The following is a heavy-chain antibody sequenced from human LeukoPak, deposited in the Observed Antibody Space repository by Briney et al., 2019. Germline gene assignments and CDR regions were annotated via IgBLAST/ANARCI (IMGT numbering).Heavy chain of an antibody. J-gene: IGHJ3*02. CDR3: ARAGVWDYSDSSGYHNAAFDI. CDR1: GYTFSDFH. V-gene: IGHV1-2*02. D-gene: IGHD3-22*01. Sequence: ASVKVSCKASGYTFSDFHMHWVRQAPGQGLEWMGWINPKSGGTNYAQKFQGRVTMTRDTSISTVYMELSRLRSDDTAVYYCARAGVWDYSDSSGYHNAAFDIWGQGTMVTVSS. CDR2: INPKSGGT.